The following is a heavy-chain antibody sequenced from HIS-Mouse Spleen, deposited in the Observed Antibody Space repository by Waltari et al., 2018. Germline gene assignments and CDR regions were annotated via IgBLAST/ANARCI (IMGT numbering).Heavy chain of an antibody. Sequence: QLQLQESGPGLVKPSETLSLTCTVSGGSISSSSYYWGWIRQPPGKGLGWIGSIYYRGSTHYNPSLKSRVTVSVDTSKNQFSLKLSSVTAADTAVYYCAREIPYSSSWYDWYFDLWGRGTLVTVSS. CDR2: IYYRGST. J-gene: IGHJ2*01. D-gene: IGHD6-13*01. V-gene: IGHV4-39*07. CDR1: GGSISSSSYY. CDR3: AREIPYSSSWYDWYFDL.